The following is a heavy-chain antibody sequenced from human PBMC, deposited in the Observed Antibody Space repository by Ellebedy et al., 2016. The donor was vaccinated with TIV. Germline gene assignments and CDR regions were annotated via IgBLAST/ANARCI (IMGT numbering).Heavy chain of an antibody. Sequence: GESLKISCQGSAYSFINYWIVWVRQMPGRGLEWMGIIDLSDSDTRYSPSFQGQVTISADRSVTTAYLHFNSLKPSDTAVYYCAKLCHRATPDDSWGQGTLVTVSS. D-gene: IGHD2-21*01. CDR2: IDLSDSDT. J-gene: IGHJ4*02. CDR3: AKLCHRATPDDS. V-gene: IGHV5-51*01. CDR1: AYSFINYW.